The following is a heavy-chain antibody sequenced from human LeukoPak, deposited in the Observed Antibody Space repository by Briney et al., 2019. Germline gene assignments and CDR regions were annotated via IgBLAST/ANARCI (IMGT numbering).Heavy chain of an antibody. CDR3: ARDRRISSGWSPLYYFDY. Sequence: GGSLRLSCAASEFTYGMNWVRQAPGTGLECVSAISSSCSNTYYADSVKGRFTISRDNAKNSLYLQMNSLRAEDTAVYYCARDRRISSGWSPLYYFDYWGQGTLVTVSS. CDR1: EFTYG. D-gene: IGHD6-19*01. CDR2: ISSSCSNT. V-gene: IGHV3-21*01. J-gene: IGHJ4*02.